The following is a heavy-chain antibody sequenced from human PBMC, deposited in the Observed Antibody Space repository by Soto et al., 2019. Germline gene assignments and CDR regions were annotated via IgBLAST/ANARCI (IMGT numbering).Heavy chain of an antibody. CDR2: ISGDGRT. V-gene: IGHV3-23*01. J-gene: IGHJ4*02. Sequence: GGSLRLSCVGSGFTFSDSVMAWVRQAPGKGLEWLSAISGDGRTQYAGSVTGRFSISRDNSKNTPYLQMSSLRAEDTAAYYCVKWHTSNFDSLPFTGFDYWGQGTQVTVSS. CDR3: VKWHTSNFDSLPFTGFDY. D-gene: IGHD3-22*01. CDR1: GFTFSDSV.